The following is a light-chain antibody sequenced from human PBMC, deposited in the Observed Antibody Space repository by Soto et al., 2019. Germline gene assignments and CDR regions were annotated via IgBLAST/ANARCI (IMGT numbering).Light chain of an antibody. J-gene: IGLJ1*01. CDR3: QSYDSSLSGSYV. CDR1: SPQNGAGYD. Sequence: QSAPTQPPSVSGAPGQRGTLSLTGGSPQNGAGYDVHWYQQLPGTAPKLLIYGNSNRPSGVPDRFSGSKSGTSASLAITGLQAEDEADYYCQSYDSSLSGSYVFGTGTKVTVL. V-gene: IGLV1-40*01. CDR2: GNS.